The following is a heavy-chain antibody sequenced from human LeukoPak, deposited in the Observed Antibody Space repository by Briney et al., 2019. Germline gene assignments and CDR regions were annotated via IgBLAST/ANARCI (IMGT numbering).Heavy chain of an antibody. CDR3: ARHEYSGYVES. V-gene: IGHV4-39*01. CDR2: IYYSGSS. CDR1: GGSISSNNYY. Sequence: SETLSLTCTVSGGSISSNNYYWGWIRQPPGKGLEWIGNIYYSGSSYYNPSLKSRVTISVDTSKNQFSLKPSSVTAADTAVYYCARHEYSGYVESWGQGTLVTVSS. J-gene: IGHJ5*02. D-gene: IGHD5-12*01.